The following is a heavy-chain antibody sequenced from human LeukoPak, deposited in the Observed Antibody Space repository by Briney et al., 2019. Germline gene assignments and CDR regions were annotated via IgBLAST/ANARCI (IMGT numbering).Heavy chain of an antibody. V-gene: IGHV3-7*01. Sequence: GGSLRLSCAASGFTFNRYGMSWVRQAPGKGLEWVANIKQDGSEKYYVDSVKGRFTISRDNAKNSLYLQMNSLRAEDTAVYYCARGGSDYWGQGTLVTVSS. CDR1: GFTFNRYG. D-gene: IGHD6-6*01. CDR3: ARGGSDY. CDR2: IKQDGSEK. J-gene: IGHJ4*02.